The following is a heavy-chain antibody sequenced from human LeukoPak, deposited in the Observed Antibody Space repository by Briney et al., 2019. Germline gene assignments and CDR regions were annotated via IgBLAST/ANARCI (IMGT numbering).Heavy chain of an antibody. V-gene: IGHV3-23*01. CDR1: GFTFSGYV. CDR3: ARSWYFDL. Sequence: PGGSLRLSCAASGFTFSGYVMTWVRQAPGKGLEWVTTTTGSGATTDYADSVKGRFTISRDNSKNTLSLQMNSLRAEDTAVYYCARSWYFDLWGSGTLVTVSS. CDR2: TTGSGATT. J-gene: IGHJ2*01.